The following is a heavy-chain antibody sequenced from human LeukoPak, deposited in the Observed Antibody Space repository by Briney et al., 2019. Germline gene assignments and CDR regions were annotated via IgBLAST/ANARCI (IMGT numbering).Heavy chain of an antibody. Sequence: GGSLRLSCAASGFTFSNYAMNWVRQAPGKGLEWVSGTSGNGGSTYYADSVKGRFTMSRDNSKNTLYLQMNSLRVEDTAVYYCAKKGDECSSPRLIRATYFFDYWGQGTRVTVSS. D-gene: IGHD6-6*01. CDR3: AKKGDECSSPRLIRATYFFDY. CDR1: GFTFSNYA. J-gene: IGHJ4*02. V-gene: IGHV3-23*01. CDR2: TSGNGGST.